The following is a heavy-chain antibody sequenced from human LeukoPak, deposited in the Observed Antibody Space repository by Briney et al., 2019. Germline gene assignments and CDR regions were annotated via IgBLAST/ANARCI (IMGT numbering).Heavy chain of an antibody. D-gene: IGHD1-26*01. CDR2: IYYSGST. V-gene: IGHV4-39*07. J-gene: IGHJ4*02. CDR1: GGSISSSSYY. CDR3: VGGSYGFDY. Sequence: SETLSLTCTVSGGSISSSSYYWGWIRQPPGKGLEWIGSIYYSGSTYYNLSLKSRVTISVDTSKNQFSLKLSSVTAADTAVYYCVGGSYGFDYWGQGTLVTVSS.